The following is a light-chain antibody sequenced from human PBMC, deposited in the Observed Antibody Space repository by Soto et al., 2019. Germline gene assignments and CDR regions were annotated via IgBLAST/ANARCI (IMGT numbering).Light chain of an antibody. CDR2: GAS. Sequence: EIVLTQSPATLSVSPGERATFSCRASQNIYSNIAWYQQKPGQAPRLLIYGASTRATGIPARFSGSGSGTEFTLTISSLQSEDFAVYYCQQYNNWLTFGGGTKVDIK. J-gene: IGKJ4*01. V-gene: IGKV3-15*01. CDR1: QNIYSN. CDR3: QQYNNWLT.